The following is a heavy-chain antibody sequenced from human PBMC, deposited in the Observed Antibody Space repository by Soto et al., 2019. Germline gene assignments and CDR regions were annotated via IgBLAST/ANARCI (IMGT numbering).Heavy chain of an antibody. CDR2: ISSSGSTI. J-gene: IGHJ6*02. Sequence: LRLSCAASGFTFSSYEMNWVRQAPGKGLEWVSYISSSGSTIYYADSVKGRFTISRDNAKNSLYLQMNSLRAEDTAVYYCARGAHTYYDFWSGYPGYGMDVWGQGTTVTVSS. D-gene: IGHD3-3*01. CDR3: ARGAHTYYDFWSGYPGYGMDV. CDR1: GFTFSSYE. V-gene: IGHV3-48*03.